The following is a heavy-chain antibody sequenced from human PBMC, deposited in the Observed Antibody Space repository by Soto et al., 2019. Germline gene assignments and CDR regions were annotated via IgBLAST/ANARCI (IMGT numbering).Heavy chain of an antibody. Sequence: LSLTCDVFNGSFSGYYWSWIRQPPGKGLEWIGEITNSGYTNYNPSLKNRVTILIDRSKNHFSLKVTSVTAADTAVYYCARGLEYFQHWGQGTLVTVSS. CDR2: ITNSGYT. J-gene: IGHJ1*01. CDR1: NGSFSGYY. CDR3: ARGLEYFQH. V-gene: IGHV4-34*01.